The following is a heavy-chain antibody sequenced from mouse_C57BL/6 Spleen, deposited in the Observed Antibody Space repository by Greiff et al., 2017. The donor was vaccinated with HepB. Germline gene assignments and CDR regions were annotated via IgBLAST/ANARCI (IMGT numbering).Heavy chain of an antibody. CDR1: GYTFTDYN. CDR3: ARDYYGSSSPLAY. CDR2: INPNNGGT. J-gene: IGHJ3*01. V-gene: IGHV1-18*01. D-gene: IGHD1-1*01. Sequence: VQLKQSGPELVKPGASVKIPCKASGYTFTDYNMDWVKQSHGKSLEWIGDINPNNGGTIYNQKFKGKATLTVDKSSSTAYMELRSLTSEDTAVYYCARDYYGSSSPLAYWGQGTLVTVSA.